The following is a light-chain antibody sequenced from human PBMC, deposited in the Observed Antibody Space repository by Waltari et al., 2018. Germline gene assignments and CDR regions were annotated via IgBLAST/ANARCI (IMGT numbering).Light chain of an antibody. CDR1: LLGDMF. CDR3: QAWDSRTEV. J-gene: IGLJ1*01. V-gene: IGLV3-1*01. CDR2: QDS. Sequence: SYELTQPPSVSVSPGQTASITCSGHLLGDMFASWYQQKPGPSPVLVIYQDSKRPSGIPERFSGSNSGNTATLTISGTQAMDEADYYCQAWDSRTEVFGTGTKVTVL.